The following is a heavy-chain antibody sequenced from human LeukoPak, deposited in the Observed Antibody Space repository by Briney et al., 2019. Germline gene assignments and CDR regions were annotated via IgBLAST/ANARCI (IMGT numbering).Heavy chain of an antibody. CDR3: ARGPRGAYFDY. J-gene: IGHJ4*02. V-gene: IGHV4-61*01. CDR2: IYYIVST. CDR1: GGSVSSASHY. D-gene: IGHD3-10*01. Sequence: KPSETLSLTCTVSGGSVSSASHYWSWIRQPPGKGLEWIGYIYYIVSTNYNPSLKSRVTISVDTSKNQFSLKVRSVTAADTAVYYCARGPRGAYFDYWGQGTLVTVSS.